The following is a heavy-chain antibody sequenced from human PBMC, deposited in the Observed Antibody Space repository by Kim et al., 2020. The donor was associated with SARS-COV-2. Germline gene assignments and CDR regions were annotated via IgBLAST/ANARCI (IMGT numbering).Heavy chain of an antibody. V-gene: IGHV3-48*03. CDR3: ARVLLSGMDV. CDR1: GFTFSSFE. Sequence: GGSLRLSCAASGFTFSSFEMNWVRQAPGKGLEWVSYISSSSGTTRYYTDSVKGRFTISRDNAKNSLYPQMNSLRAEDTAVYYCARVLLSGMDVWGQGTTVTVSS. CDR2: ISSSSGTTR. D-gene: IGHD3-10*01. J-gene: IGHJ6*02.